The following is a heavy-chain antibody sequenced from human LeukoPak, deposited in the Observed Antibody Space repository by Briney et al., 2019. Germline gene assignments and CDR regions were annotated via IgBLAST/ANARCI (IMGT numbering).Heavy chain of an antibody. J-gene: IGHJ6*03. D-gene: IGHD3-3*01. V-gene: IGHV1-69*13. CDR3: VLGPVWSGYTPYYYYMDV. Sequence: GASVKVSCKASGCTFSSYAISWVRQAPGQGLEWRGGIIPIFGSANYAQKFQGRVTITADESTSTAYMELSSLKSEDTAVCYCVLGPVWSGYTPYYYYMDVWGKGTTVTVSS. CDR1: GCTFSSYA. CDR2: IIPIFGSA.